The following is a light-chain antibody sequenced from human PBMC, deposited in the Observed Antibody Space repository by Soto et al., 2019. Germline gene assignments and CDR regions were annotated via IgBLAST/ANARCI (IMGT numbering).Light chain of an antibody. V-gene: IGKV3-15*01. Sequence: EIVMTQSPPTLYVSPGERATLSCRASQSISRNLAWFQQKPGQAPSLLIFGASTRAAGIPARFSGSGSGTEFSLTISGLQSEDFAVYFCHQYENWPQTFGQGTKVDIK. CDR3: HQYENWPQT. J-gene: IGKJ1*01. CDR1: QSISRN. CDR2: GAS.